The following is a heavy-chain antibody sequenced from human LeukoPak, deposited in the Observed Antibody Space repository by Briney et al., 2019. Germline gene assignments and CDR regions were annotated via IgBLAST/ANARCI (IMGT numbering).Heavy chain of an antibody. V-gene: IGHV1-69*05. CDR2: IIPIFGTA. D-gene: IGHD5-24*01. CDR3: ARGAHRRDGYNLDWFDP. Sequence: GSSVKVSCKAFGGTFSSYAISWVRQAPGQGLEWMGRIIPIFGTANYAQKFQGRVTITTDESTSTAYMELSSLRSEDTAVYYCARGAHRRDGYNLDWFDPWGQGTLGTVSS. CDR1: GGTFSSYA. J-gene: IGHJ5*02.